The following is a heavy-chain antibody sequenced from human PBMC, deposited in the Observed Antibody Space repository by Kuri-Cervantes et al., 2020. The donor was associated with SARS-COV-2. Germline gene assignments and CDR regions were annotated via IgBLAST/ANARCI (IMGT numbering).Heavy chain of an antibody. V-gene: IGHV3-7*01. CDR2: IKQDGSEK. D-gene: IGHD5-12*01. CDR3: AGDGYGTFDY. CDR1: GGSFSGYY. J-gene: IGHJ4*02. Sequence: LSLTCAVYGGSFSGYYWSWVRQAPGKGLEWVANIKQDGSEKYYVDSVKGRFTISRDNAKNSLYLQMNSLRAEDTAVYYCAGDGYGTFDYWGQGTLVTVSS.